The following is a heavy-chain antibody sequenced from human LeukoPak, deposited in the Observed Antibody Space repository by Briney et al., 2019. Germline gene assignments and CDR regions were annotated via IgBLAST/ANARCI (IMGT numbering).Heavy chain of an antibody. CDR1: GYTFTSYG. Sequence: ASVKVSCKASGYTFTSYGISWVRQAPGQGLEWMVWISAYNGNTNYAQKLQGRVTMTTDTSTSTAHMELRSLRSDDTAVYYCASSIAVAGTGLLVYWGQGTLVTVSS. CDR3: ASSIAVAGTGLLVY. CDR2: ISAYNGNT. D-gene: IGHD6-19*01. J-gene: IGHJ4*02. V-gene: IGHV1-18*04.